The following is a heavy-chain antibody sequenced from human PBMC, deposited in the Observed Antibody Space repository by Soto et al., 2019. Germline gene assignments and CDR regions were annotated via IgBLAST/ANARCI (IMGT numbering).Heavy chain of an antibody. CDR3: AKGDNLGPKTGYAFDP. Sequence: SQTLSLTCAISGDSVSSNTASWNWIRQSPSRGLEWLGRTYFRSKWYNDYAVSVKSRIIINPDTSNNQFSLQLNSVTPEDTAVYFCAKGDNLGPKTGYAFDPWGQGALVTVSS. D-gene: IGHD5-12*01. J-gene: IGHJ5*02. V-gene: IGHV6-1*01. CDR1: GDSVSSNTAS. CDR2: TYFRSKWYN.